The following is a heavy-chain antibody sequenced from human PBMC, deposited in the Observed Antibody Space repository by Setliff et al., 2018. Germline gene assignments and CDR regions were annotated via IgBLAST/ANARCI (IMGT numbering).Heavy chain of an antibody. CDR3: VREGVDSRSSTGYRYYMDV. CDR2: TIPMFGTT. V-gene: IGHV1-69*05. J-gene: IGHJ6*03. Sequence: SVKVSCKASGATFSSYGISWVRQAPGQGLEWMGGTIPMFGTTEYAQKFQGRLTIITDESTNTAFMQLSSLRSDDTAVYYCVREGVDSRSSTGYRYYMDVWGKGTTVTVSS. CDR1: GATFSSYG. D-gene: IGHD3-22*01.